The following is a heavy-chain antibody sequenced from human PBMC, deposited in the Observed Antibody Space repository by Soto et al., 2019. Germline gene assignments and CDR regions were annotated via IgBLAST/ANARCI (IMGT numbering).Heavy chain of an antibody. D-gene: IGHD3-16*02. V-gene: IGHV3-23*01. CDR1: GFTFSTYV. Sequence: EVQLLESGGGLAQPGGSLRLSCGASGFTFSTYVMAWVRQAPGKGLEWVSMISDSGDTTYYADSVKGRFTISRDNSKNTVHLQMTSLTAEDTGIYFCARVPAPYRYYFDYWGQGTLVTVSS. J-gene: IGHJ4*02. CDR3: ARVPAPYRYYFDY. CDR2: ISDSGDTT.